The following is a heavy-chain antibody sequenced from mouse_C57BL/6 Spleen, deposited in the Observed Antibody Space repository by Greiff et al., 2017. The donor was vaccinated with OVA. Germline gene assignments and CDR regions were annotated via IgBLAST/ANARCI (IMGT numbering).Heavy chain of an antibody. CDR3: ARNDYDDYFDY. D-gene: IGHD2-4*01. CDR1: GYTFTSYG. Sequence: VKLMESGAELARPGASVKLSCKASGYTFTSYGISWVKQRTGQGLEWIGEIYPRSGNTYYNEKFKGKATLTADKSSSTAYMELRSLTSEDSAVYFCARNDYDDYFDYWGQGTTLTVSS. J-gene: IGHJ2*01. V-gene: IGHV1-81*01. CDR2: IYPRSGNT.